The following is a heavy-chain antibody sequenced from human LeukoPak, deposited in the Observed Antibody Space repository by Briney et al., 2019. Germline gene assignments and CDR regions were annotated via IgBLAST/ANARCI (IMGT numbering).Heavy chain of an antibody. CDR2: IYYSGST. J-gene: IGHJ4*02. D-gene: IGHD6-13*01. V-gene: IGHV4-59*12. CDR3: ARVTGYVMEDFFDY. CDR1: GGSISGYY. Sequence: SETLSLTCTVSGGSISGYYWSWIRQPPGKGLEWIGYIYYSGSTSYNSSLKSRVTMSVDTSKNQFSLKLSSVTAADTAVYYCARVTGYVMEDFFDYWGQGTLVTVSS.